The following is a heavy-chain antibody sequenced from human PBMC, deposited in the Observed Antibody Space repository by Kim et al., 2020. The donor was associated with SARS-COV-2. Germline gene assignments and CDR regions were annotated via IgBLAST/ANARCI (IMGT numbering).Heavy chain of an antibody. CDR3: GRDSGYCSGGSCYSGIYY. D-gene: IGHD2-15*01. J-gene: IGHJ4*01. CDR1: GYTFTNYY. CDR2: INPSDSST. V-gene: IGHV1-46*01. Sequence: ASVKVSCRTSGYTFTNYYIHWVRQAPGQGLEWMGIINPSDSSTDYAQKFQGRVTMTRDTSTSTVYMDLSSLRSADTAMYYCGRDSGYCSGGSCYSGIYYW.